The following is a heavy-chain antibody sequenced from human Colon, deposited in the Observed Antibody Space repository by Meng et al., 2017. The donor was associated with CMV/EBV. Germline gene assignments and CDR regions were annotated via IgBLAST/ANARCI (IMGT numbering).Heavy chain of an antibody. J-gene: IGHJ4*02. CDR2: INSNSGAT. V-gene: IGHV1-2*02. Sequence: QVQLVQLGGEGKKPGASVKVSCQTSGYTFSDYHIHWVRQAPGQGLEWMGWINSNSGATDYAQKFQGRFTITRDTSITTVYMELSSLRSDDTAVYYCARDPSGSRVPFDYWGQGSLVTVSS. CDR3: ARDPSGSRVPFDY. CDR1: GYTFSDYH. D-gene: IGHD1-26*01.